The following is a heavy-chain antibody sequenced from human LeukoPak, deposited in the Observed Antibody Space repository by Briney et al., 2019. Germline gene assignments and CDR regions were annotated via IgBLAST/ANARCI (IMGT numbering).Heavy chain of an antibody. D-gene: IGHD6-13*01. CDR1: GFTVTGNY. J-gene: IGHJ4*02. V-gene: IGHV3-33*08. CDR3: ARAVAAADSY. Sequence: PGGSLRLSCAASGFTVTGNYMSWVRQAPGKGLEWVAVIWYDGSNKYYADSVKGRFTISRDNSKNTLYLQMNSLRAEDTAVYYCARAVAAADSYWGRGTLVTVSS. CDR2: IWYDGSNK.